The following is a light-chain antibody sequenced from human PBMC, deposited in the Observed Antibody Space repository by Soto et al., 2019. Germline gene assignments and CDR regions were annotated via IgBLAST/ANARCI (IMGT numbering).Light chain of an antibody. CDR3: QQYNSNSAT. V-gene: IGKV1-33*01. CDR1: QNINNY. J-gene: IGKJ1*01. CDR2: DAS. Sequence: DIQMTQSPSSLSGSVGDRVTITFQASQNINNYLNWYQQKPGRAPKLLIYDASNLEAGVPSRFSGSGSGTEFTLTISSLQPDDFATYYCQQYNSNSATFGRGTKVDIK.